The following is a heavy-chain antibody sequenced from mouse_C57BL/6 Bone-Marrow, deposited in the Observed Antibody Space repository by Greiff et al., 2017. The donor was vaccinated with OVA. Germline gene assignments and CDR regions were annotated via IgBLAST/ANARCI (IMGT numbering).Heavy chain of an antibody. CDR3: ARQFGDYWCFDV. CDR2: IWSDGST. V-gene: IGHV2-6-1*01. Sequence: VKLMESGPGLVAPSQSVSISCTASGFSLTSYGVHWVRQPPGKGLEWLVVIWSDGSTTYNSALNSRLSISKDNSKSHAFLKMSSRQTDDTAMYYCARQFGDYWCFDVWGTGTPVTVSS. D-gene: IGHD3-1*01. CDR1: GFSLTSYG. J-gene: IGHJ1*03.